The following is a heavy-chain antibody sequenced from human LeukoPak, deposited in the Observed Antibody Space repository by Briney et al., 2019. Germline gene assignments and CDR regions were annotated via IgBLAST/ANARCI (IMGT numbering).Heavy chain of an antibody. V-gene: IGHV3-7*04. Sequence: PGGSLRLSCAASGLTFSSYWMSWVRQAPGKGLEWVANIKQDGSEKYYVDSVKGRFTISRDNAKNSLYLQMNSLRAEDTAVYYCARGPRILNAFDIWGQGTMVTVSS. D-gene: IGHD2-21*01. CDR1: GLTFSSYW. J-gene: IGHJ3*02. CDR2: IKQDGSEK. CDR3: ARGPRILNAFDI.